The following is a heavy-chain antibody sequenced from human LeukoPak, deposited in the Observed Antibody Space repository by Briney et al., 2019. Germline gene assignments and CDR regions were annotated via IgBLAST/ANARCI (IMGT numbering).Heavy chain of an antibody. D-gene: IGHD1-1*01. Sequence: GASVKVSCKASGYTITGYYIHWVRQAPGQGLEWMGWINPNSGDTNYAQKFQGRVTMTRDTSINTAFRELSRLRSDDTAVYYCARDRHWNQGNFDYWGQGTLVTVSS. J-gene: IGHJ4*02. CDR3: ARDRHWNQGNFDY. V-gene: IGHV1-2*02. CDR1: GYTITGYY. CDR2: INPNSGDT.